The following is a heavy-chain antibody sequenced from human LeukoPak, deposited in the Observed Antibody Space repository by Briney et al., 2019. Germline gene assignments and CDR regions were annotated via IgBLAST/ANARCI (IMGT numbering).Heavy chain of an antibody. J-gene: IGHJ5*02. CDR2: MNPNSGNT. Sequence: GASVKVSCKASGYTFTDYYIHWVRQAPGQGLEWMGWMNPNSGNTGYAQKFQGRVTMTRNTSISTAYMELSSLRSEDTAVYYCARGDDSSGYYIGWFDPWGQGTLVTVSS. D-gene: IGHD3-22*01. V-gene: IGHV1-8*02. CDR1: GYTFTDYY. CDR3: ARGDDSSGYYIGWFDP.